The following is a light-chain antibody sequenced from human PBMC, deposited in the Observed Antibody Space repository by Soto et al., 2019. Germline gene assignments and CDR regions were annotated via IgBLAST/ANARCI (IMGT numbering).Light chain of an antibody. CDR3: QQYYSYPWT. Sequence: AIRITQSPSSFSASTGYRVTIACRASQGISSYLAWYQQKPGKAPKLLIHAASTLQSGVPSRFSGSGSGTDFTLTISCLQSEDFATYYCQQYYSYPWTFGQGTKVDIK. CDR1: QGISSY. CDR2: AAS. J-gene: IGKJ1*01. V-gene: IGKV1-8*01.